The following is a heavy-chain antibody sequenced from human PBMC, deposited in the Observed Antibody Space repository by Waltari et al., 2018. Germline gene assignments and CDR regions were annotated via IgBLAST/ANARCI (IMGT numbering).Heavy chain of an antibody. D-gene: IGHD3-10*01. J-gene: IGHJ4*02. CDR1: GGSISSGDYY. CDR2: IYYRWST. CDR3: ARDRDLGRVRGVGFDY. Sequence: QVQLQESGPGLVKPSQTLSLTCTVPGGSISSGDYYWSWIRQPPGKGLEWIGYIYYRWSTTNHPSLKSRVTIPGDKSKNQFSLKLSAVTAADTAVYYCARDRDLGRVRGVGFDYWGQGTLVTDSS. V-gene: IGHV4-30-4*08.